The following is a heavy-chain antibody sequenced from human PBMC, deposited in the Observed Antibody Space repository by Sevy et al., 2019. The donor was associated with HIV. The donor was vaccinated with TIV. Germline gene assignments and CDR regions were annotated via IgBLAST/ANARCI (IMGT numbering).Heavy chain of an antibody. CDR1: GFTFSSYS. Sequence: GGSQRLSCAASGFTFSSYSMNWVRQAPGKGLEWVSSISSSSSYIYYADSVKGRFTISRDNAKNSLYLQMNSLRAEDTAVYYCARVKWLRFEDYFDYWGQGTLVTVSS. CDR3: ARVKWLRFEDYFDY. CDR2: ISSSSSYI. D-gene: IGHD5-12*01. V-gene: IGHV3-21*01. J-gene: IGHJ4*02.